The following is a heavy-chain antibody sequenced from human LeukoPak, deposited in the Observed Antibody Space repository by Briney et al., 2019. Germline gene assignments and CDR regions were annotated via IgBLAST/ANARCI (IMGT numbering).Heavy chain of an antibody. CDR2: INWNGGST. J-gene: IGHJ2*01. Sequence: GGSLRLSCAASGFTFDDYGMSWVRQAPGKGLEWVSGINWNGGSTGYADSVKGRFTISRDNAKNSLYLQMNSLRVEDTALYYCARAGYSGSWYGAHYWYFDLWGRGTLVTVSS. CDR1: GFTFDDYG. V-gene: IGHV3-20*04. D-gene: IGHD6-13*01. CDR3: ARAGYSGSWYGAHYWYFDL.